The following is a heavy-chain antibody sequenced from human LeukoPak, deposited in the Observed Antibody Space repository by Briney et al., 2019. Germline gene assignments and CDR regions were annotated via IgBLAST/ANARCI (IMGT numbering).Heavy chain of an antibody. D-gene: IGHD3-10*01. CDR3: ARAPPYYYGSGSLGSYHYGMDV. CDR2: VYYSGST. CDR1: GGSLSNYY. J-gene: IGHJ6*02. Sequence: SETLSLTCTVSGGSLSNYYWSWIRQPPGKGLEWIGYVYYSGSTNYNPSLKSRVALSIDTSKNQFSLKLGSVTAADTAMYYCARAPPYYYGSGSLGSYHYGMDVWGQGTTVTVSS. V-gene: IGHV4-59*01.